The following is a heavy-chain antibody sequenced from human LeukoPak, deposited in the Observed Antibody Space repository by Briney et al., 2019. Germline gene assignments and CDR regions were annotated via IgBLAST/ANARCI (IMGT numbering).Heavy chain of an antibody. D-gene: IGHD5-18*01. CDR2: IYYSGST. Sequence: SETLSLTCTVSGGSISSYYWSWIRQPPGKGLEWIGYIYYSGSTNYNPSLKSRVTISVDTSKNQFSLKLSSVTAADTAVYYCARGGGRGYSYVTFDYWGQGTLVTVSS. CDR3: ARGGGRGYSYVTFDY. V-gene: IGHV4-59*08. CDR1: GGSISSYY. J-gene: IGHJ4*02.